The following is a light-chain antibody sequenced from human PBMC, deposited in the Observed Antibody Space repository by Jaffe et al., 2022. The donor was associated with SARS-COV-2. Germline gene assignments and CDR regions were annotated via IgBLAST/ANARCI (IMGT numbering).Light chain of an antibody. CDR3: QQYNNYGT. V-gene: IGKV1-5*03. CDR1: QSISDL. J-gene: IGKJ2*01. CDR2: KTS. Sequence: DIQMTQSPSTLSASVGDTVTITCRASQSISDLLAWYQQKPGEAPKLLIYKTSTLQSGVPSRFSGSGSGTEFTLTIYSLQPEDFAIYYCQQYNNYGTFGQGTSLEIE.